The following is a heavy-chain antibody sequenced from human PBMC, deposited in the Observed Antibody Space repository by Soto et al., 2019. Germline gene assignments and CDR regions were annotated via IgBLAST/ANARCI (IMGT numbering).Heavy chain of an antibody. CDR3: ARDIVVVPAAPRGWFDP. V-gene: IGHV1-3*01. J-gene: IGHJ5*02. CDR2: INAGNGNT. Sequence: GASVKVSFKASGYTFTSYAMHWVRQAPGQRLEWMGWINAGNGNTKYSQKFQGRVTITRDTSASTAYMELSSLRSEDTAVYYCARDIVVVPAAPRGWFDPWGQGTLVTVSS. CDR1: GYTFTSYA. D-gene: IGHD2-2*01.